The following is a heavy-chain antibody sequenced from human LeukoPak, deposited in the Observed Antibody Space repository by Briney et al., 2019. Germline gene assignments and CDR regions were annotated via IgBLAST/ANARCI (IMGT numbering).Heavy chain of an antibody. CDR2: IYHSGNP. V-gene: IGHV4-4*02. CDR1: GGSISSTNW. Sequence: PSGTLPVTRVVSGGSISSTNWWSWVRQPPGKGLEWIGEIYHSGNPNYSPSLKSRVTISVDKSNNQFSLKLSSVTAADTAVYYCATSRIAVASFHFDSWGQGTMVADSS. D-gene: IGHD6-19*01. CDR3: ATSRIAVASFHFDS. J-gene: IGHJ4*02.